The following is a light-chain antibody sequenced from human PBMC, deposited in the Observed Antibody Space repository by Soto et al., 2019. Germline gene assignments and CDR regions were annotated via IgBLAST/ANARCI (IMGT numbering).Light chain of an antibody. Sequence: IQMTQSPSSLSASVGDRVTITCRASQSISSYLNWYQQKPGKAPKLLIYASSSLQSGVPSRFSGSGSGTDFTLTISSLQPEDFATYYCLQDYNYPWTFGQGTKVEIK. V-gene: IGKV1-6*01. CDR2: ASS. J-gene: IGKJ1*01. CDR1: QSISSY. CDR3: LQDYNYPWT.